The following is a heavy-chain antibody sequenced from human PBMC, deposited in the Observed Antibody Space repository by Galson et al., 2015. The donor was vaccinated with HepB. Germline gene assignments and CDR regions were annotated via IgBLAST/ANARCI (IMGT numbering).Heavy chain of an antibody. Sequence: SVKVSCKASGGTFSSYAISWVRQAPGQGLEWMGGIIPIFGTANYAQKFQGRVTITADESTSTAYMELSSLRSEDTAVYYCARVGIVVVPAALTQNNWFDPWGQGTLVTVSS. V-gene: IGHV1-69*13. J-gene: IGHJ5*02. CDR3: ARVGIVVVPAALTQNNWFDP. CDR2: IIPIFGTA. D-gene: IGHD2-2*01. CDR1: GGTFSSYA.